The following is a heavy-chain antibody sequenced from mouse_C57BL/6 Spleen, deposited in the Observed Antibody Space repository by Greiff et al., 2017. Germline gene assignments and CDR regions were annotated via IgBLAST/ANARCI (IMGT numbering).Heavy chain of an antibody. V-gene: IGHV3-6*01. D-gene: IGHD1-1*01. Sequence: EVQLQQSGPGLVKPSQSLSLTCSVTGYSITSGYYWNWIRQFPGNKLEWMGYISYDGSNNYNPSLKNRISITRDTSKNQFFLKLNSVTTEDTATYYCARPALYYGSSYFAYWGQGTLVTVSA. J-gene: IGHJ3*01. CDR1: GYSITSGYY. CDR3: ARPALYYGSSYFAY. CDR2: ISYDGSN.